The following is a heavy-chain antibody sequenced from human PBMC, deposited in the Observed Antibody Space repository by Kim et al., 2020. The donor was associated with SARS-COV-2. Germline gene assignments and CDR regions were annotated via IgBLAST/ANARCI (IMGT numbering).Heavy chain of an antibody. Sequence: VKGRFTISRDNSKNTLYLQMNSLRAEDTAVYYCAREYYYDSSGYHAFDIWGQGTMVTVSS. CDR3: AREYYYDSSGYHAFDI. J-gene: IGHJ3*02. D-gene: IGHD3-22*01. V-gene: IGHV3-30*01.